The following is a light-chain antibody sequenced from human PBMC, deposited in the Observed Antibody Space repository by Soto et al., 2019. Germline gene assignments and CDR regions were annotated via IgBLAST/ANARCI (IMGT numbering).Light chain of an antibody. V-gene: IGKV3-15*01. CDR3: QKYNNWLWT. CDR2: GAS. J-gene: IGKJ1*01. Sequence: EIVMTQSPATLYVSPGERATLSCRASQPVRGNVAWYQQKPGQAPRLLIHGASTRATGIPARFSGSGSGTELPLTIRSLQSEDFAVYSCQKYNNWLWTFGQGTKVEIK. CDR1: QPVRGN.